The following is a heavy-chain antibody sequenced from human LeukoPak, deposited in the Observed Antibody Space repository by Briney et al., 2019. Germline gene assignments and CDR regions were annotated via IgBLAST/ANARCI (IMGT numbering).Heavy chain of an antibody. CDR3: AIVAGYSYGLSDY. J-gene: IGHJ4*02. CDR2: ISGPTDYI. D-gene: IGHD5-18*01. V-gene: IGHV3-21*01. CDR1: GFTFSSYS. Sequence: GGSLRLSCAASGFTFSSYSMNWFRQAPGKGLEWVSSISGPTDYIYYVDSVKGRFTISRDNNKNSLYLQMNNLRAEDTAVYYCAIVAGYSYGLSDYWGQGTLVTVSS.